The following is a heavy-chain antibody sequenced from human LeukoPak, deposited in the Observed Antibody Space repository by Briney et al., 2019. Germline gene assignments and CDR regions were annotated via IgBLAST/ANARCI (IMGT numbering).Heavy chain of an antibody. V-gene: IGHV4-30-2*01. CDR2: IYHRGST. CDR3: ATLGPDAFDI. CDR1: GGSISSGGYS. J-gene: IGHJ3*02. Sequence: SQTLSLTCAVSGGSISSGGYSWSWIRQPPGKGLEWIGYIYHRGSTYYNPSLKSRVTISVDRSKNQFSLKLSSVTAADTAVYYCATLGPDAFDIWGQGTMVTVSS.